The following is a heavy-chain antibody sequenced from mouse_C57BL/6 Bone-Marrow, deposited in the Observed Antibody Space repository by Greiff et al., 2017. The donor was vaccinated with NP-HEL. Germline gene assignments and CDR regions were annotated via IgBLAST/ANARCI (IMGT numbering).Heavy chain of an antibody. V-gene: IGHV1-64*01. CDR3: ARSGTTVVADY. Sequence: VQLQQPGAELVKPGASVKLSCKASGYTFTSYWMHWVKQRPGQGLEWIGMIHPNSGSTNYNEKFKSKATLTVAKSSSTAYMQLSSLTSEDSAVYYCARSGTTVVADYGGQGTTLTVSS. J-gene: IGHJ2*01. CDR2: IHPNSGST. CDR1: GYTFTSYW. D-gene: IGHD1-1*01.